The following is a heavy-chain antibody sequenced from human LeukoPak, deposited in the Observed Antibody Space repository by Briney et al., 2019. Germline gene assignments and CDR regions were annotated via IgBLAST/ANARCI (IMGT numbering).Heavy chain of an antibody. Sequence: PSETLSLTCAVYGGSFSGYYWSWIRQPPGKGLEWIGEINHSGSTNYNPSLKSRVTISVDTSKNQFSLKLSSVTAADTAVYYCARGRQHYYDSSGYYPAIFYYYYMDVWGKGTTVTVSS. J-gene: IGHJ6*03. CDR2: INHSGST. D-gene: IGHD3-22*01. CDR1: GGSFSGYY. CDR3: ARGRQHYYDSSGYYPAIFYYYYMDV. V-gene: IGHV4-34*01.